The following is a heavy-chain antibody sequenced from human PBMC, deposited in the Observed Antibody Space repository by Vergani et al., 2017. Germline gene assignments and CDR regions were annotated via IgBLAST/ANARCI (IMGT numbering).Heavy chain of an antibody. V-gene: IGHV4-31*03. Sequence: QVQLQESGPGLVKPSQTLSLTCTVSGGSISSGGYYWSWIRQHPGKGLEWIGYIYYSGSTYYNPSLKSRVIISVDTSKNQFSLKLSSVTAADTAVYYCARGAVSYCSSTSCYGPYYYYYMDVWGKGTTVTVSS. CDR3: ARGAVSYCSSTSCYGPYYYYYMDV. CDR2: IYYSGST. J-gene: IGHJ6*03. D-gene: IGHD2-2*01. CDR1: GGSISSGGYY.